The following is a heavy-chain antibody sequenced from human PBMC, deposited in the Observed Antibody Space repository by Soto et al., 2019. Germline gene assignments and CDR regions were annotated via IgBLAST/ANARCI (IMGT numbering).Heavy chain of an antibody. D-gene: IGHD3-22*01. V-gene: IGHV3-15*07. J-gene: IGHJ4*02. CDR1: GFTFSNAW. CDR2: IKSKTDGGTT. Sequence: GGSLRLSCAASGFTFSNAWMNWVRQAPGKGLEWVGRIKSKTDGGTTDYAAPVKGRFTISRDDSKNTLYLQMNSLKTEDTAVYYFTTENAYDPEPYDYWGQGTLVTVSS. CDR3: TTENAYDPEPYDY.